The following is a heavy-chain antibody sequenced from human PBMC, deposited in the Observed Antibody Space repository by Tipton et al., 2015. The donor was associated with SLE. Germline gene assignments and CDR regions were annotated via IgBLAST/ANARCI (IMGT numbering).Heavy chain of an antibody. CDR2: IYYSGST. Sequence: LRLSCTVSGGSISSGGYYWSWIRQPPGKGLEWIGYIYYSGSTNYNPSLKSRVTISVDTSKNQFSLKLSSVTAADTAVYYCAREDYYGSGSFDYWGQGTLVTVSS. D-gene: IGHD3-10*01. J-gene: IGHJ4*02. V-gene: IGHV4-61*08. CDR3: AREDYYGSGSFDY. CDR1: GGSISSGGYY.